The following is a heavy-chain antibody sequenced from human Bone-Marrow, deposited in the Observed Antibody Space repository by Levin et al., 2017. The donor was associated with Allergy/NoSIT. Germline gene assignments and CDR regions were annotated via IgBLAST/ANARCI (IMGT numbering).Heavy chain of an antibody. CDR1: GITFGDYA. D-gene: IGHD1-14*01. Sequence: LGESLKISCTTSGITFGDYAMSWFRQAPGKGLEWVGFIRSKAYGGTTEYAASVRGRFTISRDDSKSIAYLQMNSLNTEDTAVYYCTRVTYCSSTTCRSSDYWGQGTLVTVSS. J-gene: IGHJ4*02. V-gene: IGHV3-49*03. CDR3: TRVTYCSSTTCRSSDY. CDR2: IRSKAYGGTT.